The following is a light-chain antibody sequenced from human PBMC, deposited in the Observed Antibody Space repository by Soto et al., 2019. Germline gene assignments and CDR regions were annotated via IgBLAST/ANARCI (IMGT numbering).Light chain of an antibody. V-gene: IGLV2-14*01. J-gene: IGLJ1*01. Sequence: QSVLTQPASVSGSPGQSITISCSGTSGDVGSYDHVAWYQQFPGKTPKLMIYEVSNRPSGVSSRFSGSKSGNTASLTISGLQAEDEADYYCISYTGSSTSYAFGSGTKVTV. CDR1: SGDVGSYDH. CDR2: EVS. CDR3: ISYTGSSTSYA.